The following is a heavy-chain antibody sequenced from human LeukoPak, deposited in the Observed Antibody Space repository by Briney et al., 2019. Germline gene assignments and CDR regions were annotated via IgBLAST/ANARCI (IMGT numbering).Heavy chain of an antibody. CDR3: ARGGKYSSSSQFDY. D-gene: IGHD6-6*01. Sequence: GASVKVSCKASGGTFSSYAISWVRQAPGQGLEWMGGIIPMFDTTIYAQKFQGRVTMTTDTSTSTAYMELRSLRSDDTAVYYCARGGKYSSSSQFDYWGQGTLVTVSS. V-gene: IGHV1-69*05. CDR2: IIPMFDTT. CDR1: GGTFSSYA. J-gene: IGHJ4*02.